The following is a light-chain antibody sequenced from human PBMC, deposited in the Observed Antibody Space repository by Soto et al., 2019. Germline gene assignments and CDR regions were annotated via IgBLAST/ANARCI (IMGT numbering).Light chain of an antibody. CDR1: QNINNY. CDR3: QQYENLPT. J-gene: IGKJ5*01. V-gene: IGKV1-33*01. CDR2: DAS. Sequence: DIQMTQSPSSLSASVGGXVTITCQASQNINNYLNWYQQKPGRAPKILIYDASNLEAGVPSRFRGSGSGTDFTFTISRLQPEDIATYYCQQYENLPTFGQGTRLEIK.